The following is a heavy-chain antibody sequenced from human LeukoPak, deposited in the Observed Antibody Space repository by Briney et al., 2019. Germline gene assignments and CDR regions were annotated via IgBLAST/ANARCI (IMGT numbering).Heavy chain of an antibody. V-gene: IGHV4-30-4*08. D-gene: IGHD3-3*01. Sequence: PSETLSLTCTVSGGSISSGDYYWSWIRQPPGKGLEWIGYIYYSGSTYYNPSLKSRVTISVDTSKNQFSLKLSSVTAADTAVYYCARDVGAVFGVVIDRYYYYYMDVWGKGTTVTVSS. CDR2: IYYSGST. CDR3: ARDVGAVFGVVIDRYYYYYMDV. J-gene: IGHJ6*03. CDR1: GGSISSGDYY.